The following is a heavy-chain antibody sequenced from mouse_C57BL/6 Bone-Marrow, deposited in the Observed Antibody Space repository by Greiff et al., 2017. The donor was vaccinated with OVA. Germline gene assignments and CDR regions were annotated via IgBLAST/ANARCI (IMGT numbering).Heavy chain of an antibody. D-gene: IGHD1-1*01. Sequence: VQLKESEGGLVQPGSSMKLSCTASGFTFSDYYMAWVRQVPEKGLEWVANINYDGSSTYYLDSLKSRFIISRDNAKNILYLQMSSLKSEDTATYYCARDRGYYGSSPHWYFDVWGTGTTVTVSS. J-gene: IGHJ1*03. CDR1: GFTFSDYY. CDR2: INYDGSST. V-gene: IGHV5-16*01. CDR3: ARDRGYYGSSPHWYFDV.